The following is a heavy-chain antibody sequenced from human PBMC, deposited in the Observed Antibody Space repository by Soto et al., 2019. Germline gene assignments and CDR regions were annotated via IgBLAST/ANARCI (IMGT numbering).Heavy chain of an antibody. J-gene: IGHJ4*02. CDR2: ISAYNGNT. CDR3: AREEDPLGLRDY. V-gene: IGHV1-18*01. Sequence: ASVKVSCKASGYTFTSYGISWVRQAPGQGLEWMGWISAYNGNTNYAQKLQGRVTITTDTSTSTAYMELRSLRSEDTAVYFFAREEDPLGLRDYCGQGSLVTGS. D-gene: IGHD7-27*01. CDR1: GYTFTSYG.